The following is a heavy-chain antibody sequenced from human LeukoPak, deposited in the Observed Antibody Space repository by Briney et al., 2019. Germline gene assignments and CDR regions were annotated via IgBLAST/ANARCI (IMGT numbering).Heavy chain of an antibody. Sequence: PSETLSLTCTVSGGSFSSGGYYWSWIRQHPGKGLEWIGFIHSSGSTYYNPSLKSRVTISIDTSNNQFSLRLSSVTAADTAVYYCARDSYGSGRPLAAGWFDPWGQGTLVTVSS. V-gene: IGHV4-31*03. CDR2: IHSSGST. CDR1: GGSFSSGGYY. D-gene: IGHD3-10*01. J-gene: IGHJ5*02. CDR3: ARDSYGSGRPLAAGWFDP.